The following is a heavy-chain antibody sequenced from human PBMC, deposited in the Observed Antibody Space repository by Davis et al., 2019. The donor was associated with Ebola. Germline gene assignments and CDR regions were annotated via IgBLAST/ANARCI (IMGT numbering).Heavy chain of an antibody. D-gene: IGHD3-10*02. V-gene: IGHV3-33*01. CDR3: ARVYYYVVS. CDR1: GFNFRSYG. CDR2: IWYDGSRK. J-gene: IGHJ4*02. Sequence: GGSLRLSCAASGFNFRSYGMHWVRQAPDKGLEWVAVIWYDGSRKYYGDSVKGRFTISRDNAKNSLYLQMNSLRAEDTAVYYCARVYYYVVSWGQGTLVTVSS.